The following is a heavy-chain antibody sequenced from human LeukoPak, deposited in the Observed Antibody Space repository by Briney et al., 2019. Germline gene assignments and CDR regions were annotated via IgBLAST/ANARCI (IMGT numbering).Heavy chain of an antibody. D-gene: IGHD2-2*02. V-gene: IGHV3-20*04. CDR3: ARCSRSSTSCYSAFDI. CDR2: ITNWNGGST. J-gene: IGHJ3*02. Sequence: PGGSLRLSCEASGFTFDDYGMSWVRQAAGKGLEWVSAITNWNGGSTGYAGSVRGRFTISGDNAKNSLYLQMNSLRAEDTALYYCARCSRSSTSCYSAFDIWGQGTMVTVSS. CDR1: GFTFDDYG.